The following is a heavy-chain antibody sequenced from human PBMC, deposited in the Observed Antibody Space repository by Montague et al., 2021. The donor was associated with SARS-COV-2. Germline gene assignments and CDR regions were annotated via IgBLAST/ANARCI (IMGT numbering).Heavy chain of an antibody. CDR1: GGSFSGYY. CDR2: INHSGST. Sequence: SETLSLTCAVYGGSFSGYYWSWIRQPQGKGLEWIGEINHSGSTNXNPSLKSRVTISVDTSKNKFSLKLSSVTAADTAVYYCARGTRQWLVRPPHYYYFDYWGQGTLVTVSS. CDR3: ARGTRQWLVRPPHYYYFDY. V-gene: IGHV4-34*01. D-gene: IGHD6-19*01. J-gene: IGHJ4*02.